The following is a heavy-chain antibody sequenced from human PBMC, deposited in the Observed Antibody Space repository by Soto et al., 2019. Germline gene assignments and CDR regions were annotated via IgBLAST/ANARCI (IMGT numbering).Heavy chain of an antibody. J-gene: IGHJ5*02. CDR1: GASVNSDNYY. D-gene: IGHD3-3*01. CDR2: VYYSGSA. CDR3: AGGVLPFLKWLGP. V-gene: IGHV4-61*01. Sequence: PSETLSLTCTVSGASVNSDNYYWSWIRQPQGKGLEWLGYVYYSGSANYYTSLKSRGTISLDTYKNQFSLKMTCMTSADTAFYYGAGGVLPFLKWLGPWGRGKMVAVSS.